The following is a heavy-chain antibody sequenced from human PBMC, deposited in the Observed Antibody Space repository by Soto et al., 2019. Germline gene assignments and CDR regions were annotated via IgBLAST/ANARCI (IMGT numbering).Heavy chain of an antibody. CDR1: GGSLISGGYY. V-gene: IGHV4-31*03. CDR2: VYYTGTT. D-gene: IGHD1-20*01. Sequence: QVQLQESGPGLVKPTQTLSLTCTVSGGSLISGGYYWSWIRQLPGKGLEWIGYVYYTGTTYYNPSLKSRVTLSIDTSKNQFSLKLTSVTAADTAVYYCARDYGANYNCPDPWGQGTLVTVSS. CDR3: ARDYGANYNCPDP. J-gene: IGHJ5*02.